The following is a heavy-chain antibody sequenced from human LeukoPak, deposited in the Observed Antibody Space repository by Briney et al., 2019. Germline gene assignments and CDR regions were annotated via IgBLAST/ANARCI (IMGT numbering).Heavy chain of an antibody. D-gene: IGHD2-15*01. V-gene: IGHV3-21*01. CDR3: ARDMTGRGCSGGSCYGYGLDV. CDR2: ITSSSSFI. Sequence: GGSLRLSCAAYGFTFRSYSMNWVRQAPGKGLEWVCSITSSSSFICHAESVKGRFTISRDNAKNSLYLQMNGLRAEDTAVYYCARDMTGRGCSGGSCYGYGLDVWGQGTTVTVSS. CDR1: GFTFRSYS. J-gene: IGHJ6*02.